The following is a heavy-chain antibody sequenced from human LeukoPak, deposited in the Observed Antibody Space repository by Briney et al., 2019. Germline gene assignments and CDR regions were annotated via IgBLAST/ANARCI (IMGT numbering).Heavy chain of an antibody. J-gene: IGHJ4*02. V-gene: IGHV4-39*01. CDR2: IYYSGST. CDR1: GDSISSSSSY. CDR3: ARSIIRGLITGVCDY. D-gene: IGHD3-10*01. Sequence: SETLSLTCTVSGDSISSSSSYWGWIRQPPGKGLEWIGSIYYSGSTYYNTSLKSRVTISVDTSKNQFSLKLSSVTAADTAMYYCARSIIRGLITGVCDYWGQGTLVTVSS.